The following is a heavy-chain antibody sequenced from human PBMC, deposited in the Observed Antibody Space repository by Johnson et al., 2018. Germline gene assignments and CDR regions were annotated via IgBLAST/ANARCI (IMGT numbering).Heavy chain of an antibody. CDR3: AKDRLVVVTAIPNDVFDI. CDR1: GFSFSSYA. J-gene: IGHJ3*02. CDR2: ISGSGGTT. Sequence: VQLVQAGGGLVQPGGSLRLSCVASGFSFSSYAMSWVRQAPGKGLEWVSGISGSGGTTYYIYSVKGRFTTSRDNSRNTLYLQMNSLSGEDTAGYYCAKDRLVVVTAIPNDVFDIWGHGTMVSVSS. D-gene: IGHD2-21*02. V-gene: IGHV3-23*04.